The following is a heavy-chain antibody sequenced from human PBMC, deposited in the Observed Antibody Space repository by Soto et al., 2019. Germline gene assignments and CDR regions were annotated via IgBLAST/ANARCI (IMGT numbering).Heavy chain of an antibody. Sequence: QAHLVESGGGVVQPGRSLRLSCAASGFTFTSYGMHWVRQAPGTRLEWVAVISYDGGLQHEADSVKGRFTISKDNSKNMVLLQMNSLRAEDTAVYYCVSDRGYGHASVPYSWGQGTLVSVSS. CDR1: GFTFTSYG. D-gene: IGHD5-18*01. CDR2: ISYDGGLQ. CDR3: VSDRGYGHASVPYS. V-gene: IGHV3-30*03. J-gene: IGHJ4*02.